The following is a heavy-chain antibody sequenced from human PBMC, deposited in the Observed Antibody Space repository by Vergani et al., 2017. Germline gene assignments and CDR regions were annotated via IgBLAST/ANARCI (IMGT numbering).Heavy chain of an antibody. Sequence: QVQLVQSGPEVKRPGASVKVSCKTSGYTFFNYGVNWIRRAPGQGFEWLGWIRADTGDTKYSERLQDRVTLTTDSSTNTAYMKLRNLKSDDTAVYYCARDGTYYYGSGSFYLFDYWGQGTLVTVSS. CDR1: GYTFFNYG. V-gene: IGHV1-18*04. D-gene: IGHD3-10*01. J-gene: IGHJ4*02. CDR3: ARDGTYYYGSGSFYLFDY. CDR2: IRADTGDT.